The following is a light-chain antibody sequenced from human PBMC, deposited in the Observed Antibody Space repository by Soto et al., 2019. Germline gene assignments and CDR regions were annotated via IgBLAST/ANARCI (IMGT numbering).Light chain of an antibody. CDR2: SNN. J-gene: IGLJ2*01. Sequence: QSVLTQPPSASGTPGQRVTISCSGSSSNIGSNTVNWYQQLPGTAPKLLIYSNNQRPSGVPDRFSGSKSGTSASLGISGLQSEDEADYYCAAWDDSLNGRVFGGGTKLTV. CDR1: SSNIGSNT. V-gene: IGLV1-44*01. CDR3: AAWDDSLNGRV.